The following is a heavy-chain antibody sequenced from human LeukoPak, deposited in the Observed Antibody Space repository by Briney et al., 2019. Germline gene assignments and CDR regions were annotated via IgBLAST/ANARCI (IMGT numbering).Heavy chain of an antibody. J-gene: IGHJ4*02. CDR1: GGSISSGSYY. V-gene: IGHV4-61*02. Sequence: PSQTLSLTCTVSGGSISSGSYYWTWIRQPAGKGLEYIGRIYTSGSTSYNPSLKSRVTISVDTSKNQFSLKLSSVTAADTAVYYCARDSHVVDYWGQGTLVTVSS. CDR2: IYTSGST. CDR3: ARDSHVVDY.